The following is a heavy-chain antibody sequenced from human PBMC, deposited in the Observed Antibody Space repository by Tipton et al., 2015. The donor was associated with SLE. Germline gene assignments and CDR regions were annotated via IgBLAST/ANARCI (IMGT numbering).Heavy chain of an antibody. CDR2: IRYDGSNK. CDR3: ANIVTRGAFDI. Sequence: SLRLSCAASGFTFSSYGMHWVRQAPGKGLEWVAFIRYDGSNKYYAGSVKGRFTISRDNSKNTLYLQMNSLRAEDTAVYYCANIVTRGAFDIWGQGTMVTVSS. CDR1: GFTFSSYG. D-gene: IGHD2-2*01. V-gene: IGHV3-30*02. J-gene: IGHJ3*02.